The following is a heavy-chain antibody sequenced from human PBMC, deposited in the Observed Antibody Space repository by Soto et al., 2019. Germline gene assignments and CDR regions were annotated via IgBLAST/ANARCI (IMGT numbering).Heavy chain of an antibody. CDR1: GFTFSSYG. V-gene: IGHV3-33*01. J-gene: IGHJ4*02. Sequence: QVQLVESGGGVVQPGRSLRLSCAASGFTFSSYGMHWVRQAPGKGLEWVAVIWYDGRNKYYADSVKGRFTISRDNSKNTLYLQMNSLRAEDTAVYYCARGLFYGDLDYWGQGTLVTVSS. CDR3: ARGLFYGDLDY. D-gene: IGHD4-17*01. CDR2: IWYDGRNK.